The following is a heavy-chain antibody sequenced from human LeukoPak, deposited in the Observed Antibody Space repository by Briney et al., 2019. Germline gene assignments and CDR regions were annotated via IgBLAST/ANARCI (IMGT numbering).Heavy chain of an antibody. D-gene: IGHD3-22*01. V-gene: IGHV3-15*01. CDR1: GFTFSNAW. CDR3: TTLWFPGRFRDSSGIDY. Sequence: PGGSLRLSCAASGFTFSNAWMSWVRQAPGKGLEWVGRIKSKTDGGTTDYAAPVKGRFTISRDDSKNTLYLQMNSLKTEDTAVYYCTTLWFPGRFRDSSGIDYWGQGTLVTVSS. J-gene: IGHJ4*02. CDR2: IKSKTDGGTT.